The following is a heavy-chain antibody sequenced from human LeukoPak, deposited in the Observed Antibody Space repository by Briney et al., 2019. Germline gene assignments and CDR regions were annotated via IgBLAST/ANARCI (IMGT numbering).Heavy chain of an antibody. V-gene: IGHV4-34*01. CDR1: GGSFSGYY. Sequence: SETLSLTCAVYGGSFSGYYWSWIRQPPGKGLEWIGEINHSGSTNYNPSLKSRVTISVDTSKNQFSLKLSSVTAADTAVYYCAAYSSGWLRFYFQHWGQGTLVTVSS. CDR2: INHSGST. D-gene: IGHD6-19*01. CDR3: AAYSSGWLRFYFQH. J-gene: IGHJ1*01.